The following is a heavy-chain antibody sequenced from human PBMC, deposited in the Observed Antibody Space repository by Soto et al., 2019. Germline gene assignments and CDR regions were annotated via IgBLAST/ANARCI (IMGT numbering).Heavy chain of an antibody. CDR2: IVVGSGNT. CDR3: AASLYGDYGVYYFDY. Sequence: MQLVQSGPEVKKPGTSVKVSCKASGFTFTSSAMQWVRQARGQRLEWIGWIVVGSGNTNYAQKFQERVTITRDMSTSTAYMELSSLRSEDTAVYYCAASLYGDYGVYYFDYWGQGTLVTVSS. V-gene: IGHV1-58*02. J-gene: IGHJ4*02. D-gene: IGHD4-17*01. CDR1: GFTFTSSA.